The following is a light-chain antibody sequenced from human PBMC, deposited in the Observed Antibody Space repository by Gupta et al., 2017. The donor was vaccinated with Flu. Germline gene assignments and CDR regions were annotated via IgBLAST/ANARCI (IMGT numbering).Light chain of an antibody. Sequence: QPVLSQPPSASGTPGQTVTISCSGSSSNIGTNYVYWYQQFPGTAPRVLIYQNNQRPSGVPGRFSGSKSGTSASLAISGLRAEDEADYYCAAWDDSLRGVFGGGTKLTVL. CDR1: SSNIGTNY. CDR2: QNN. V-gene: IGLV1-47*01. CDR3: AAWDDSLRGV. J-gene: IGLJ3*02.